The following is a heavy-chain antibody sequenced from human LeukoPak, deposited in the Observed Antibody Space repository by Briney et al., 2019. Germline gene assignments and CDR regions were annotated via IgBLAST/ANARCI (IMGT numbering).Heavy chain of an antibody. Sequence: ASVKVSCKASGYTFTSYAISWVRQAPGQGLEWMGRIIPILGIANYAQKFQGRVTITADKSTSPAYMELSSLRSEDTAVYYCASSLNYDYVWGSYRHFDYWGQGTLVTVSS. CDR2: IIPILGIA. CDR1: GYTFTSYA. D-gene: IGHD3-16*02. V-gene: IGHV1-69*04. J-gene: IGHJ4*02. CDR3: ASSLNYDYVWGSYRHFDY.